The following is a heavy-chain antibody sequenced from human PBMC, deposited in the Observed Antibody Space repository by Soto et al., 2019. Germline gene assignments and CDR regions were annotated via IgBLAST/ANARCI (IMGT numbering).Heavy chain of an antibody. CDR2: TYYRSKWFN. CDR3: ARLIGNSWLDS. D-gene: IGHD2-8*01. V-gene: IGHV6-1*01. J-gene: IGHJ5*01. CDR1: GDSVSTNSAT. Sequence: QLQLQQSGPGLVKPSQTLSLTCAISGDSVSTNSATLDWIRQSPSRVLEWLGRTYYRSKWFNDSAVSVKGRISINPDTSNNHFSLQLNSVPPDDTAVYYCARLIGNSWLDSWGQGTLVTVSS.